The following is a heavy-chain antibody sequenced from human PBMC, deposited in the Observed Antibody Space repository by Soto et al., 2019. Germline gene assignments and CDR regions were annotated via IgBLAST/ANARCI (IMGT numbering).Heavy chain of an antibody. CDR2: ISEDGSTT. CDR1: GFIFSIYW. D-gene: IGHD1-26*01. Sequence: TGGSLRLSCEASGFIFSIYWMHWVRQVPGKRPVWLARISEDGSTTTYADYVTGRFTISRDNDKNTLYLQLDSLRVEDSALYYCTRGPRPSSSGTGDYWGQGSLVTVSS. CDR3: TRGPRPSSSGTGDY. J-gene: IGHJ4*02. V-gene: IGHV3-74*03.